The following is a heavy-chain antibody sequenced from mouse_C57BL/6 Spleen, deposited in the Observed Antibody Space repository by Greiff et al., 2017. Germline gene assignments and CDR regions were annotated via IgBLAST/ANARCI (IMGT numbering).Heavy chain of an antibody. CDR3: ARYGGTRYFDV. D-gene: IGHD1-1*01. V-gene: IGHV1-63*01. CDR2: IYPGGGYT. Sequence: QVQLQQSGAELVRPGTSVKMSSKASGYTFTNYWIGWAKQRPGHGLEWIGDIYPGGGYTNYNEKFKGKATLTADKSSSPAYMQFSSLTSEDSAIYYCARYGGTRYFDVWGTGTTVTVSS. J-gene: IGHJ1*03. CDR1: GYTFTNYW.